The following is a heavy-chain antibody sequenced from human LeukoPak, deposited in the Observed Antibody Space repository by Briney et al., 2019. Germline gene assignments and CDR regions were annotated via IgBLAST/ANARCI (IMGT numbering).Heavy chain of an antibody. V-gene: IGHV3-21*01. Sequence: GGSLRLSCAASGFTFSSYSMNWVRQAPGKGLEWVSSISSSSSYIYYADSVKGRFTISRDNAKNSLYLQMNGLRAEDTAVYYCAREYCSGGSCYGYDYWGQGTLVTVSS. D-gene: IGHD2-15*01. CDR1: GFTFSSYS. CDR2: ISSSSSYI. J-gene: IGHJ4*02. CDR3: AREYCSGGSCYGYDY.